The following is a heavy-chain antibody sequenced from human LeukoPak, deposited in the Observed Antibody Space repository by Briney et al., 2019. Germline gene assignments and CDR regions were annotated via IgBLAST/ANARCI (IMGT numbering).Heavy chain of an antibody. J-gene: IGHJ3*02. Sequence: RPSETLSLTCAVYGGSFSGYYWSWIRQPPGKGLEWIGEINHSGSTNYNPSLKSRVTISVDTSKNQFSLKLSSVTAADTAVYYCARQRRIVVGIGGFDIWGQGTMVTVSS. CDR2: INHSGST. CDR1: GGSFSGYY. CDR3: ARQRRIVVGIGGFDI. D-gene: IGHD3-22*01. V-gene: IGHV4-34*01.